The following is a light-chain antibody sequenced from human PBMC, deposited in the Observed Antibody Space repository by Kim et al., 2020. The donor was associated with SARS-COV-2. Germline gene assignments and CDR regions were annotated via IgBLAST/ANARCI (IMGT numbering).Light chain of an antibody. CDR2: SAS. CDR3: QQATGFPLS. CDR1: QSIGNW. Sequence: DIQMTQSPSFVSASVGDRVTITCRASQSIGNWLAWYQQKPGKVPKLLVYSASSLQSGVPSRSSGSGSGTEFTLTIDSLQPEDFATYYCQQATGFPLSFGGGTKVDIK. J-gene: IGKJ4*01. V-gene: IGKV1-12*01.